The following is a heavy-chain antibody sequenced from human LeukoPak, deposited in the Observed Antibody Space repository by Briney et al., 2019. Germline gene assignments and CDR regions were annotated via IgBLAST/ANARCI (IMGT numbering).Heavy chain of an antibody. CDR1: GGTFSSYA. Sequence: GASVKVSCKASGGTFSSYAISWVRQAPGQGLEWMGRIIPIFGTANYAQKFQGRVTITTDESTSTAYMELSSLRSEDTAVYYCASSDVRYCSSTSCYQGPFDYWGQGTLVTGSS. J-gene: IGHJ4*02. CDR2: IIPIFGTA. D-gene: IGHD2-2*01. V-gene: IGHV1-69*05. CDR3: ASSDVRYCSSTSCYQGPFDY.